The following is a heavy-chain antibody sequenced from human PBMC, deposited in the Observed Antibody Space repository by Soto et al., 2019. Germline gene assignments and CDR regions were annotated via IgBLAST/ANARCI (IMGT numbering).Heavy chain of an antibody. CDR2: INAGNGNT. CDR3: ESSTFFEVFMPQGMDV. Sequence: ASVKVSCKASGYTFTSYAMHWVRQAPGQRLEWMGWINAGNGNTKYSQKFQGRVTITRDTSASTAYMELSSLRSEDTAVYYCESSTFFEVFMPQGMDVWGKGTTVTVSS. CDR1: GYTFTSYA. D-gene: IGHD3-3*01. J-gene: IGHJ6*04. V-gene: IGHV1-3*01.